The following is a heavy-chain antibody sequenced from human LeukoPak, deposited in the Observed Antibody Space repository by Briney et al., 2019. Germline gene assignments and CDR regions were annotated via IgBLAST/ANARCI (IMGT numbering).Heavy chain of an antibody. CDR2: INPNSGGT. CDR3: ARVLWYGSGHIGYMDV. CDR1: GYTFTGYY. Sequence: ASVKVSCKASGYTFTGYYMHWVRQAPGQGLERMGWINPNSGGTNYAQKFQGRVTMTRDTSISTDYMELSRLRSDDTAVYYCARVLWYGSGHIGYMDVWGKGTTVTISS. V-gene: IGHV1-2*02. D-gene: IGHD3-10*01. J-gene: IGHJ6*03.